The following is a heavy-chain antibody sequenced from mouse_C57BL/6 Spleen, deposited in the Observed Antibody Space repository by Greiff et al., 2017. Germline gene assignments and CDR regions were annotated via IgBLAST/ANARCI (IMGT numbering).Heavy chain of an antibody. Sequence: EVMLVESGGGLVKPGGSLKLSCAASGFTFSDYGMHWVRQAPGKGLEWVAYIRSGSSTIYYADTVKGRFTISRDNATNTLFLQMTSLRSEDAAMYYCARNWEGYFDYWGQGTTLTVSS. CDR2: IRSGSSTI. V-gene: IGHV5-17*01. D-gene: IGHD4-1*01. CDR3: ARNWEGYFDY. J-gene: IGHJ2*01. CDR1: GFTFSDYG.